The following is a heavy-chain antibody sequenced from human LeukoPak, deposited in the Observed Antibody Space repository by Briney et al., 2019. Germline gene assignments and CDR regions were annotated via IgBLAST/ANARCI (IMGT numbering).Heavy chain of an antibody. D-gene: IGHD5-18*01. CDR2: IYTSGST. CDR3: ASSGYSYGPYYYYYMDV. V-gene: IGHV4-61*02. CDR1: GGSISSGSYY. Sequence: SETLSLTCTVSGGSISSGSYYWSWIRQPAGKGLEWIGRIYTSGSTNYNPSLKSRVTISVDTSKNQFSLKLSSVTAADTAVYYCASSGYSYGPYYYYYMDVWGKGTTVTVSS. J-gene: IGHJ6*03.